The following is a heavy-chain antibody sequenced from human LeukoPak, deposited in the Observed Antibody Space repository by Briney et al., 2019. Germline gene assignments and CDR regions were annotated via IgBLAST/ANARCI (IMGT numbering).Heavy chain of an antibody. CDR1: GFTFTSYA. V-gene: IGHV3-23*01. J-gene: IGHJ4*02. D-gene: IGHD3-3*01. CDR3: AKSSTIFGVVIIPDDY. Sequence: GSLRLSCGGSGFTFTSYAMSWVRQAPGKGLEWVSGISGSGGSTYYAESVKGRFTISRDISNNTLYLQMNSLRAEDTAVYYCAKSSTIFGVVIIPDDYWGQGTLVTVSS. CDR2: ISGSGGST.